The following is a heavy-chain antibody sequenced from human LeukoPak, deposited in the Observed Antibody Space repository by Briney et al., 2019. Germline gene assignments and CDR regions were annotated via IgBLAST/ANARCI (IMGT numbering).Heavy chain of an antibody. J-gene: IGHJ3*02. V-gene: IGHV4-34*01. CDR1: GGSFSGYY. CDR2: INHSGST. D-gene: IGHD3-3*01. CDR3: AGMLEWLLRGTDAFDI. Sequence: SETLSLTCAVYGGSFSGYYWSWIRQPPGKGLEWIGEINHSGSTNYNPSLKSRVTISVDTSKNQFSLKLSSVTAADTAVYYCAGMLEWLLRGTDAFDIWGQGTMVTVSS.